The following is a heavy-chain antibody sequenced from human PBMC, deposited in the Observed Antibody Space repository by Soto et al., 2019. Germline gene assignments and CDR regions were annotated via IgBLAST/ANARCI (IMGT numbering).Heavy chain of an antibody. J-gene: IGHJ4*02. V-gene: IGHV3-74*01. D-gene: IGHD1-26*01. CDR2: INSDGSST. CDR3: AKAGGWAPVDY. CDR1: GFTFRSYW. Sequence: LRLSCAASGFTFRSYWMHWVRQPPRKGLVWVSRINSDGSSTSYADSVKGRFSISRDNAKNTLYLQMNSLRAGDTAVYYCAKAGGWAPVDYWGQGTLVTVSS.